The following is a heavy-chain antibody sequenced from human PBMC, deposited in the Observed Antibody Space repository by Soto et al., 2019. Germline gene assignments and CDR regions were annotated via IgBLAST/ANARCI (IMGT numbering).Heavy chain of an antibody. V-gene: IGHV4-31*02. CDR3: ARDPITIFGVADYGMDV. Sequence: PSETLSLTCTVSGRSISSGGYYWSWIRQHPGKGLEWIGYIYYSGSTYYNPSLKSRVTISVDTSKNQFSLKLSSVTAADTAVYYCARDPITIFGVADYGMDVWGQGTTVTVSS. CDR1: GRSISSGGYY. J-gene: IGHJ6*02. D-gene: IGHD3-3*01. CDR2: IYYSGST.